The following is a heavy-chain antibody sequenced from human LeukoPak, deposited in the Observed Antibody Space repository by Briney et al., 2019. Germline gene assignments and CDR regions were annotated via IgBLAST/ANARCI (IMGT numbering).Heavy chain of an antibody. D-gene: IGHD3-9*01. V-gene: IGHV1-69*04. CDR1: GGTFSSYA. CDR2: IIPILGIA. CDR3: ARAEGNFDRLWDY. J-gene: IGHJ4*02. Sequence: ASVKVSCKASGGTFSSYAISWVRQAPGQGLEWMGRIIPILGIANYAQKFQGRVTITADKSPSTAYMEVSSLRSEDTAVYYCARAEGNFDRLWDYWGQGTLVTVSS.